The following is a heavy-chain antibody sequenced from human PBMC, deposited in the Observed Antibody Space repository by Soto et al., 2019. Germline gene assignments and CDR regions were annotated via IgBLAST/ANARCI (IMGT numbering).Heavy chain of an antibody. D-gene: IGHD3-10*01. CDR3: ARVHAYGSGSELYYYYYMDV. CDR1: GYTFTSYG. V-gene: IGHV1-18*01. Sequence: VASVKVSCKASGYTFTSYGISWVRQAPGQGLEWMGWISAYNGNTNYAQKLQGRVTMTTDTSTSTAYMELRSLRSDDTAVYYCARVHAYGSGSELYYYYYMDVWGKGTTVTVSS. J-gene: IGHJ6*03. CDR2: ISAYNGNT.